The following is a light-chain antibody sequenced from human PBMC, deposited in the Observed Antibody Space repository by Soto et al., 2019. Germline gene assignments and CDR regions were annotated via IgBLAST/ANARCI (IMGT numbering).Light chain of an antibody. J-gene: IGKJ2*01. CDR3: HQYGSSPPYT. V-gene: IGKV3-20*01. CDR1: QSVSGNY. CDR2: GSS. Sequence: EIVLTQSPGTLSLSPGERATLSCRASQSVSGNYLAWYQQKPGQSPRLLIYGSSDRATGIPDRFSGSGSGTDFPLTITQVEPADFAVYYCHQYGSSPPYTFGQGTKLEMK.